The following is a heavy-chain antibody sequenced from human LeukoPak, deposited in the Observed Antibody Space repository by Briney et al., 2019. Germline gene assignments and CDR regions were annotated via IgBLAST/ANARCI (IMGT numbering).Heavy chain of an antibody. J-gene: IGHJ4*02. V-gene: IGHV3-21*01. CDR1: GFTFSTYA. D-gene: IGHD3-9*01. Sequence: GGSLRLSCAASGFTFSTYAMNWVRQAPGKGLEWVSSISSSSSYMYYVDSVKGRFTISRDNAKNSLSLQMNSLRAEDTAVYYCARGADYHILTGPYDYWGQGTLVTVSS. CDR3: ARGADYHILTGPYDY. CDR2: ISSSSSYM.